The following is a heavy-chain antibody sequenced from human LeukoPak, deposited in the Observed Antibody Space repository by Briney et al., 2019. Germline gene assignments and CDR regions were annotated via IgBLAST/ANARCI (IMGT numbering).Heavy chain of an antibody. Sequence: PGGALRLSCAASGFTFSSYAMNWARQAPGKGLEWVSGISAGGGGTYYADSVKGRFTISRDNSKNTLYLQMNSLRGEDTAVFYCATQSLSLHGSGSGPLDYWGQGTLVTVSS. CDR3: ATQSLSLHGSGSGPLDY. D-gene: IGHD3-10*01. V-gene: IGHV3-23*01. J-gene: IGHJ4*02. CDR2: ISAGGGGT. CDR1: GFTFSSYA.